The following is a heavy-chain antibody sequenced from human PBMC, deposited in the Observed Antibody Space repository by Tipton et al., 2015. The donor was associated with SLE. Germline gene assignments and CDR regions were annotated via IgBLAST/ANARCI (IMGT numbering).Heavy chain of an antibody. V-gene: IGHV4-4*02. Sequence: GSLRLSCAASGFTFSSYAMSWVRQAPGKGLEWIGEIYHSGSTNYNPSLKSRVTISVDKSKNHFSLRLTSVTAADTAVYYCARDMRGGLFFDYWGQGTLVTVSS. CDR3: ARDMRGGLFFDY. D-gene: IGHD2-15*01. CDR2: IYHSGST. J-gene: IGHJ4*02. CDR1: GFTFSSYAM.